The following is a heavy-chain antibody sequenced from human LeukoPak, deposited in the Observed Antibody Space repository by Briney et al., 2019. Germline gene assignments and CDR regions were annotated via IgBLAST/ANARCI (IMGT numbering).Heavy chain of an antibody. V-gene: IGHV1-46*01. CDR1: GYTFTSYY. CDR3: ARDWALWFGELYYYYGMDV. Sequence: ASVKVSCKASGYTFTSYYMHWVRQAPGQGLEWIGIINPSGGSTSYAQKFQGRVTMTRDTSTSTVYMELSSLRSEDTAVYYCARDWALWFGELYYYYGMDVWGQGTTVTVSS. J-gene: IGHJ6*02. D-gene: IGHD3-10*01. CDR2: INPSGGST.